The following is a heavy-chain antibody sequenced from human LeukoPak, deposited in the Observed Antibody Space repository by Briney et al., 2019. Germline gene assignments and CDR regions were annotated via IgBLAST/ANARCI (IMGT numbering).Heavy chain of an antibody. CDR2: ISSSSSYI. CDR3: ARRELLDY. J-gene: IGHJ4*02. V-gene: IGHV3-21*01. D-gene: IGHD1-26*01. CDR1: GFTFSTHW. Sequence: GETLRLSCAASGFTFSTHWMSWVRQAPGKGLEWVSSISSSSSYIYYADSVKGRFTISRDNAKNSLYLQMNSLRAEDTAVYYCARRELLDYWGQGTLVTVSS.